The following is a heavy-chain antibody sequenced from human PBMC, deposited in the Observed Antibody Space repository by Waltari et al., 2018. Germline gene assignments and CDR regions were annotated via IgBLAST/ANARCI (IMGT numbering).Heavy chain of an antibody. CDR2: ISSSSSTI. CDR1: GFTFSSSS. CDR3: AIGGSTNLHPPDY. Sequence: EVQLVESGGGLVQPGGSLRLSCAASGFTFSSSSMNWVRQAPGKGLEWVSYISSSSSTIYYADSVKGRFTISRDNAKNSLYLQMNSLRAEDTAVYYCAIGGSTNLHPPDYWGQGTLVTVSS. D-gene: IGHD2-2*01. J-gene: IGHJ4*02. V-gene: IGHV3-48*04.